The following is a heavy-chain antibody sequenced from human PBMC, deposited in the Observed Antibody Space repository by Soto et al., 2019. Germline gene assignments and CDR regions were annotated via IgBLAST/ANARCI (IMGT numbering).Heavy chain of an antibody. CDR1: GHSFTNYW. D-gene: IGHD3-10*01. CDR2: IYPDDSET. J-gene: IGHJ6*02. V-gene: IGHV5-51*01. Sequence: GESLKISCKDSGHSFTNYWIVWVRQMPGKGLEWMGTIYPDDSETRYSPSFQGHVTISAHTSINTDYLQRSSLTASDPANYHSATTQSSATFKAYYLEMHVWGQGATVTVSS. CDR3: ATTQSSATFKAYYLEMHV.